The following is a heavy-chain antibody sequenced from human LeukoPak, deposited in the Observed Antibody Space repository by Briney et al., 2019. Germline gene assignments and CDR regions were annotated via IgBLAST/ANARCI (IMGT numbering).Heavy chain of an antibody. CDR3: AKGRGSQFYYGMDV. CDR2: ISGSGENT. CDR1: GFTFSNYA. D-gene: IGHD6-13*01. J-gene: IGHJ6*02. Sequence: TGGSLRLSCATSGFTFSNYAMTWVRQAPGKGLEWVSAISGSGENTYYVDSVKGRFTISRDNSKNKLYLQMNSLRADDTAVYYCAKGRGSQFYYGMDVWGQGTTVTVSS. V-gene: IGHV3-23*01.